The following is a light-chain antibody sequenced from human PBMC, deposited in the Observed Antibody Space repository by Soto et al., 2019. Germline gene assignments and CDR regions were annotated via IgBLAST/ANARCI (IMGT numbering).Light chain of an antibody. CDR1: SSNIGSNT. CDR2: SNN. CDR3: AAWDDSLSAYV. Sequence: QPVLTQPPSASGTPGQRVTISCSGSSSNIGSNTVNWCQQLPGAAPKLLIYSNNRRPSGVPDRFSGSRSGTSASLAVSGLQSEDEADYYCAAWDDSLSAYVFGTGTKVTVL. V-gene: IGLV1-44*01. J-gene: IGLJ1*01.